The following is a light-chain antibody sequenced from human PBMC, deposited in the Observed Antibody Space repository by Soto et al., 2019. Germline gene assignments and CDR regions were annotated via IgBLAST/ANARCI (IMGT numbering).Light chain of an antibody. Sequence: QSVLTQPPSVSGAPGQRVTISCTGSSSNFGAGYDVHWYQQVPGTAPKLLIYGNGNRPSGVPDRFSGSKSGTSASLAISGLQAEDEADYSCCSFAGSYSYVFGTGTKVTVL. CDR1: SSNFGAGYD. CDR3: CSFAGSYSYV. J-gene: IGLJ1*01. CDR2: GNG. V-gene: IGLV1-40*01.